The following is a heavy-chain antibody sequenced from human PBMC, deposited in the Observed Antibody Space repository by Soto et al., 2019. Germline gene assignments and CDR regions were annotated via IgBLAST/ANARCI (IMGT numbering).Heavy chain of an antibody. D-gene: IGHD4-17*01. J-gene: IGHJ4*02. CDR2: IYYSGST. Sequence: SETLSLTCTVSGGSISSGGYYWSWIRQHPGKGLEWIGYIYYSGSTYYNPSLKSRVTISVDTSKNQFSLKLSSVTAADTAVYYCAREISTTVTYYFDYWGQGTLVTVSS. CDR1: GGSISSGGYY. CDR3: AREISTTVTYYFDY. V-gene: IGHV4-31*03.